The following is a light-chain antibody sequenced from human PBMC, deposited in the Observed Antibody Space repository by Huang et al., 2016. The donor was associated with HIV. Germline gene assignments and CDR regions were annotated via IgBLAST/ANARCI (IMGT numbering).Light chain of an antibody. CDR1: QSVTKY. CDR2: GAS. V-gene: IGKV1-39*01. Sequence: DIQMTQSPSSLSASVGDIVTITCRATQSVTKYRNWYQPKPGTAPKLLIYGASSLQTGVPSRFSGSGSGTDFTLTISSLQPEDFATYYCQQSSSPPPTFGPGTKVDIK. J-gene: IGKJ3*01. CDR3: QQSSSPPPT.